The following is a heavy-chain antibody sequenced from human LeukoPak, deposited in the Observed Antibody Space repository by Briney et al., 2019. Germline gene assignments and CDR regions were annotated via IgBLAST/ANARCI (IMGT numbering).Heavy chain of an antibody. J-gene: IGHJ4*02. D-gene: IGHD4-17*01. CDR3: ARGDYEGIYY. V-gene: IGHV4-59*01. Sequence: PSETLSLTCTVSGGSISSYYWSWLRQPPGKGLEWIGYIYYSGSTNYNPSLKSRVTISVDTSKNQFSLKLSSVAAADTAVYDCARGDYEGIYYWGQGTLVTVSS. CDR2: IYYSGST. CDR1: GGSISSYY.